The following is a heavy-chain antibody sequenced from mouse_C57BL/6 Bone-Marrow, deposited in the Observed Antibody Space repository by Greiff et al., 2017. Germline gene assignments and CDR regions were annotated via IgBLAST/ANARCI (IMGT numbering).Heavy chain of an antibody. V-gene: IGHV1-55*01. Sequence: VQLQQPGAELVKPGASVKMSCKASGYTFTSYWITWVQQRPGQGLEWIGDIYPTSGRTNYNEKFKSKAILTVDTSSNTAYMQLSSLTSDDSAVFYCARSGPLVRSGDYWGQGTTLTVSS. D-gene: IGHD2-14*01. J-gene: IGHJ2*01. CDR3: ARSGPLVRSGDY. CDR1: GYTFTSYW. CDR2: IYPTSGRT.